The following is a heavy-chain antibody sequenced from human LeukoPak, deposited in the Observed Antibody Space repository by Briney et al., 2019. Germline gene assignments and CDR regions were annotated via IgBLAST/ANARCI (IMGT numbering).Heavy chain of an antibody. V-gene: IGHV4-38-2*02. CDR2: IYHSGST. Sequence: SETLSLTCTVSGYSISSGYYWGWIRQPPGKGLEWIGSIYHSGSTYYNPSLKSRVTISVDTSKNQFSLTLTSVTAADTAVYYCARVAYGSSWFDPWGQGTLVIVSS. CDR3: ARVAYGSSWFDP. D-gene: IGHD2-2*01. J-gene: IGHJ5*02. CDR1: GYSISSGYY.